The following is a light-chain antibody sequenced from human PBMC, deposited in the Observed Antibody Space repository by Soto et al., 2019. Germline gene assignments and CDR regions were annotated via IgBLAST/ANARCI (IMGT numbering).Light chain of an antibody. CDR3: AAWDDSLNGLV. Sequence: QSVLTQPPSASGTPGQKVTISCSGSSSNIGPNAVNWYQQLPGMAPKLLLYNNNQRPSGVSDRFSGSKSGTSASLAISGLQSDDEADYHCAAWDDSLNGLVFGTGTKVTVL. J-gene: IGLJ1*01. CDR2: NNN. CDR1: SSNIGPNA. V-gene: IGLV1-44*01.